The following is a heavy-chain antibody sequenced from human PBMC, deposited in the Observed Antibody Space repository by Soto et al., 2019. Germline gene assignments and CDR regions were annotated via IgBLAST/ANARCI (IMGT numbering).Heavy chain of an antibody. CDR1: GFTFSSYA. Sequence: GGSLRVSCAASGFTFSSYAMHWVRQAPGKGLEWVAVISYDGSNKYYADSVKGRFTISRDNSKNTLYLQMNSLRAEDTAVYYCARGPHFDWLYNWFDPWGQGTLVTVSS. CDR3: ARGPHFDWLYNWFDP. J-gene: IGHJ5*02. CDR2: ISYDGSNK. D-gene: IGHD3-9*01. V-gene: IGHV3-30-3*01.